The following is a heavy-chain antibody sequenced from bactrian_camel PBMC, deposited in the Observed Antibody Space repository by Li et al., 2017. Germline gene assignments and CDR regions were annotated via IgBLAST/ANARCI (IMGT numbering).Heavy chain of an antibody. CDR1: GFTFSNAW. J-gene: IGHJ4*01. CDR3: ATDSSLILREACTVSAESLGS. D-gene: IGHD6*01. CDR2: ISTGTGTT. V-gene: IGHV3S1*01. Sequence: HVQLVESGGGSVQAGGSLTLSCAASGFTFSNAWMHWVRQAPGKGLEWLSTISTGTGTTRSADSVKGRFTISLDKAKKTVYLQMDSLKSEDTAMYYCATDSSLILREACTVSAESLGSWGQGTQVTVS.